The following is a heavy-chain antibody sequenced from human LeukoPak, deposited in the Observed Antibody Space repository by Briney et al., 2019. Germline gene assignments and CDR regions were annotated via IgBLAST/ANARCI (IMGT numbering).Heavy chain of an antibody. J-gene: IGHJ4*02. D-gene: IGHD6-19*01. CDR1: VDAITSGDDY. Sequence: SETLSLTCSVPVDAITSGDDYCNWIRQPPGKGLQWIGYIFFTGSTYYHPSLGSRFTISLDAPKNQFSLGLNAVTAADSVVYYCARGDYTVLAGSPFDLWRRGTLVSVFS. V-gene: IGHV4-30-4*01. CDR3: ARGDYTVLAGSPFDL. CDR2: IFFTGST.